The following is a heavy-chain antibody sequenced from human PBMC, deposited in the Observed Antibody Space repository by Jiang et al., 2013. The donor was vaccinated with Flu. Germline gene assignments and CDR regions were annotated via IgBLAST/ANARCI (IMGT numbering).Heavy chain of an antibody. CDR1: GFTVSSNY. V-gene: IGHV3-53*01. CDR3: AKLRYRGGGAGRGDY. J-gene: IGHJ4*02. CDR2: IYSGGST. Sequence: RLSCAASGFTVSSNYMSWVRQAPGKGLEWVSVIYSGGSTYYADSVKGRFTISRDNSKNTLYLQMNSLRAEDTAVYYCAKLRYRGGGAGRGDYWGQGTLVTVSS. D-gene: IGHD3-10*01.